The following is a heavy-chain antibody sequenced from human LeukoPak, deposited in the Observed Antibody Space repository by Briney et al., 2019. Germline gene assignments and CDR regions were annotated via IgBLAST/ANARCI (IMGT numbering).Heavy chain of an antibody. CDR1: GYTFTDFY. Sequence: ASVKVSCKASGYTFTDFYMHWVRQAPGQGLEWMGWINPNSGGTNYAQKFQGRVTMTRDTSISTAYMELSRLRSEDTAVYYCARGKVVTMVRGVIITYFDYWGQGTLVTVSS. CDR3: ARGKVVTMVRGVIITYFDY. CDR2: INPNSGGT. J-gene: IGHJ4*02. D-gene: IGHD3-10*01. V-gene: IGHV1-2*02.